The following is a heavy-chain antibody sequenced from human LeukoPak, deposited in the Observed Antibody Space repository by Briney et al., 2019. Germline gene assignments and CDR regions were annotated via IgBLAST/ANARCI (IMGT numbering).Heavy chain of an antibody. CDR2: ISAYNGDT. V-gene: IGHV1-18*01. CDR1: GYTFTSYS. Sequence: ASVKVSCKASGYTFTSYSITWVRQAPGQGLEWMGWISAYNGDTKYAQNLQGRVIMTTDTSTSTAYMELRSLRTDDTAVYYCGRVDMATTKDYWGQGTLVTVSS. CDR3: GRVDMATTKDY. D-gene: IGHD5-24*01. J-gene: IGHJ4*02.